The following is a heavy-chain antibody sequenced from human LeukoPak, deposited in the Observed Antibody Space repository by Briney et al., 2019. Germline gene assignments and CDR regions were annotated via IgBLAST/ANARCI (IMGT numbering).Heavy chain of an antibody. CDR3: ARTGRLQYGDYVAFDY. CDR1: GFTVSSNY. Sequence: GGSLRLSCAASGFTVSSNYMTWVRQAPGKGLEWVSVIYSGGTTYYADSVKGRFTFSRDNAKNSLYLQMNSLRAEDTAVYYCARTGRLQYGDYVAFDYWGQGTLVTVSS. J-gene: IGHJ4*02. V-gene: IGHV3-53*01. CDR2: IYSGGTT. D-gene: IGHD4-17*01.